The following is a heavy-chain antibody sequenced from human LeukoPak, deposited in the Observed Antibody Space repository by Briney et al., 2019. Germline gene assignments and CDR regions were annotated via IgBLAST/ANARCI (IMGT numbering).Heavy chain of an antibody. V-gene: IGHV3-23*01. CDR2: ISGSGGST. Sequence: GGSLRLSCAASGFTFSSYAMSWVRQAPGKGLEWVSAISGSGGSTYYADSVKGRFTISRDNSKNTLYLQMSSLRAEDTAVYYCAKVRCSSTSCYIGYWGQETLVTVSS. CDR3: AKVRCSSTSCYIGY. J-gene: IGHJ4*02. CDR1: GFTFSSYA. D-gene: IGHD2-2*02.